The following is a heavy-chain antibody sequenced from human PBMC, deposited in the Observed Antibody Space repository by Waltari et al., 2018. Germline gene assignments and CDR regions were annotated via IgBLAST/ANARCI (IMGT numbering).Heavy chain of an antibody. CDR3: ARQNHF. CDR2: ISYDGSDK. V-gene: IGHV3-30*11. CDR1: GFTFRRYA. J-gene: IGHJ4*02. Sequence: QVQLVESGGGVVQPGRSLRLSCAASGFTFRRYAMHWVRQAPGKGLEWVAVISYDGSDKYDADSVKGRFTISRDNSKNTLFLQMNSLRAEDSAVYYCARQNHFWGQGTLVTVSS.